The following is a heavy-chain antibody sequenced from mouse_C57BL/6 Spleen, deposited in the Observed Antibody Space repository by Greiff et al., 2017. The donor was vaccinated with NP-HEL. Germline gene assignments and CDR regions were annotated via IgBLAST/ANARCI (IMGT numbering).Heavy chain of an antibody. Sequence: EVQLQQSGPELVKPGASVKISCKASGYTFTDYYMNWVKQSHGKSLEWIGDINPNNGGTSYNQKFKGKATLTVDKSSSTAYMELRSLTSEDSAVYYCAIPFYYYGSSYDFDYWGQGTTLTVSS. V-gene: IGHV1-26*01. J-gene: IGHJ2*01. CDR2: INPNNGGT. D-gene: IGHD1-1*01. CDR3: AIPFYYYGSSYDFDY. CDR1: GYTFTDYY.